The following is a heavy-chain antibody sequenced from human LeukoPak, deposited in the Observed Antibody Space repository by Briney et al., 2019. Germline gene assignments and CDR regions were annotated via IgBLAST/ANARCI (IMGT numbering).Heavy chain of an antibody. D-gene: IGHD3-10*01. CDR1: GYTFTSYG. CDR3: ARASDIPNTMVRGVIIYSGFDY. J-gene: IGHJ4*02. Sequence: ASVKVSCKASGYTFTSYGISWVRQAPGQGLEWMGWISAYNGNTNYAQKFQGRVTITADESTSTAYMELSSLRSEDTAVYYCARASDIPNTMVRGVIIYSGFDYWGQGTLVTVSS. CDR2: ISAYNGNT. V-gene: IGHV1-18*01.